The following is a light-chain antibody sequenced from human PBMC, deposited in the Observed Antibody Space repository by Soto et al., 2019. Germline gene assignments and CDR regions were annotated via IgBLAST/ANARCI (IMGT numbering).Light chain of an antibody. V-gene: IGKV3-20*01. Sequence: EIVLTQSPGTLSLSPGERATLSCRASQSLSSSYLAWYQQKPGQAPRLLIYGASSRATGISDRFSGSGSGTDFTLTIRRMEPEDFAVYSCQQYGSSPRTFGQGTKVDIK. CDR1: QSLSSSY. CDR2: GAS. CDR3: QQYGSSPRT. J-gene: IGKJ1*01.